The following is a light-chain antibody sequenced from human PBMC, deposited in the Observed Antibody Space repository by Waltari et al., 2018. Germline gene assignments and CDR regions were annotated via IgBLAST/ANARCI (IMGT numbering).Light chain of an antibody. CDR1: RMDVGSYTY. CDR2: EVS. CDR3: SSFAGTNNFVV. V-gene: IGLV2-8*01. J-gene: IGLJ2*01. Sequence: QSALTQPPSASGSPGQSVTISCTGPRMDVGSYTYVPRYQQHPGKAPKLLIYEVSQRPSGGPDLFSGSKSGHTASLTVSGLQAEDEADYYCSSFAGTNNFVVFGGGTKLTV.